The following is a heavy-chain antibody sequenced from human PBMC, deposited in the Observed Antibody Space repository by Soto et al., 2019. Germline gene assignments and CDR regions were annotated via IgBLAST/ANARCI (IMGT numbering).Heavy chain of an antibody. CDR3: ARDLQWLNDY. Sequence: PGGSLRLSCAASGFTVSSNYMSWVRQAPGKGLEWVSYISSSSSYTNYADSVKGRFTISRDNAKNSLYLQMNSLRAEDTAVYYCARDLQWLNDYWGQGTLVTVS. D-gene: IGHD6-19*01. J-gene: IGHJ4*02. V-gene: IGHV3-11*05. CDR2: ISSSSSYT. CDR1: GFTVSSNY.